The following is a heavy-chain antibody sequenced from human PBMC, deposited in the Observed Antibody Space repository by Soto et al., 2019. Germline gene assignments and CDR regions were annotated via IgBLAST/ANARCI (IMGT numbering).Heavy chain of an antibody. D-gene: IGHD5-18*01. Sequence: SETLSLTCTVSGGSISGYYWSWIRQPPGKGLEWIGYIYYSGSINYNPSLKSRITISVDTSKNQLSLKLTSVSAADTAVYDGARQPPDTAAFESWGKGTMVTV. CDR3: ARQPPDTAAFES. CDR1: GGSISGYY. V-gene: IGHV4-59*08. CDR2: IYYSGSI. J-gene: IGHJ3*02.